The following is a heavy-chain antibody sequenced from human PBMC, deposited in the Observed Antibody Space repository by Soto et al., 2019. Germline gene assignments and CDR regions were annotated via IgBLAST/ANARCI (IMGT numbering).Heavy chain of an antibody. J-gene: IGHJ4*02. V-gene: IGHV3-23*01. CDR1: GFIFNNYA. CDR3: AKVHSSGDYFPEY. Sequence: GGSLRLSCAASGFIFNNYAMIWVRQAPGKGLDWISAISAGGASTYYADSVKGRFTISRDNSQNTLFLQMHSLRAEDTAVYYCAKVHSSGDYFPEYWGQGTLVTVSS. D-gene: IGHD3-22*01. CDR2: ISAGGAST.